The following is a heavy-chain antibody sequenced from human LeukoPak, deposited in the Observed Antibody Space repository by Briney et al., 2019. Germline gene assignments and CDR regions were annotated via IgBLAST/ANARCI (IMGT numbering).Heavy chain of an antibody. V-gene: IGHV4-61*01. J-gene: IGHJ5*02. CDR1: GGSVSSGSYY. Sequence: PSETLSLTCTVSGGSVSSGSYYWSWIRQPPGKGLEWIGYIYYSGSTNYNPSLKSRVTISVDTPKNQFSLKLSSVTAADTAVYYCASPRSYYDSSGYYISWGQGTLVTVSS. CDR3: ASPRSYYDSSGYYIS. D-gene: IGHD3-22*01. CDR2: IYYSGST.